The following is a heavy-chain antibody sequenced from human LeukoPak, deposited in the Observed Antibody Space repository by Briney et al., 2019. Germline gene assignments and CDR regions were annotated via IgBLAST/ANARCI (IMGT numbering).Heavy chain of an antibody. CDR1: GYTFTSYD. Sequence: ASVKVSCKASGYTFTSYDINWVRQAAGQGLEWMAYMNPNGGNTGYAQTFQGRVTITWNTSINTVYMELSSLRSDDTALYYCAREGFDVWGQGTVVTVSS. CDR3: AREGFDV. CDR2: MNPNGGNT. V-gene: IGHV1-8*03. J-gene: IGHJ3*01.